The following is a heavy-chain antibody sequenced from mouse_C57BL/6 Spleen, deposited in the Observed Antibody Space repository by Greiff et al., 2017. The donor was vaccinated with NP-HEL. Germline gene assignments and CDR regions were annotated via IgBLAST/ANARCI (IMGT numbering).Heavy chain of an antibody. V-gene: IGHV1-4*01. CDR3: ARGSFITTVVADY. Sequence: QVQLKQSGAELARPGASVKMSCKASGYTFTSYTMHWVKQRPGQGLEWIGYINPSSGYTKYNQKFKDKATLTADKSSSTAYMQLSSLTSEDSAVYYCARGSFITTVVADYWGQGTTLTVSS. J-gene: IGHJ2*01. D-gene: IGHD1-1*01. CDR1: GYTFTSYT. CDR2: INPSSGYT.